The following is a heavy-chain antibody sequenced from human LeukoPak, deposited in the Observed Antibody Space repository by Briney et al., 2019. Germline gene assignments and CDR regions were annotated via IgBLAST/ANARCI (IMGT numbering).Heavy chain of an antibody. CDR3: AKVTGSTAATTPYVC. CDR1: GFTVSSYD. J-gene: IGHJ4*02. CDR2: ISDTDDTT. V-gene: IGHV3-23*01. Sequence: GGFLRLSCAASGFTVSSYDMSWVRQAPGKGLEWVSAISDTDDTTYYADSVKGRFTISRDNSKNTLYLQMNSLRGEDAAVYYCAKVTGSTAATTPYVCWGQGTLVTVSS. D-gene: IGHD1-1*01.